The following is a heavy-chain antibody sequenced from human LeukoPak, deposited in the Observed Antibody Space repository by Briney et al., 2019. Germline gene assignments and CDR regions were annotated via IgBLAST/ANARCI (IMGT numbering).Heavy chain of an antibody. D-gene: IGHD1-26*01. CDR3: AREGFIVGATQGYFDY. CDR1: GYTFTGYY. CDR2: INPNSGGT. Sequence: GASAKVSCKASGYTFTGYYMHWVRQAPGQGLEWMGRINPNSGGTNYAQKFQGRVTMTRDTSISTAYMELSRLRSDDTAVYYCAREGFIVGATQGYFDYWGQGTLVTVSS. J-gene: IGHJ4*02. V-gene: IGHV1-2*06.